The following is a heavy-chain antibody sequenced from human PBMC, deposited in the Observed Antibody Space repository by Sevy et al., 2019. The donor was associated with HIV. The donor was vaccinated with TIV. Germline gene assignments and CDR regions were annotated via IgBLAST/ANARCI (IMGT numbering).Heavy chain of an antibody. CDR3: ARSGNYYYYYGMDV. Sequence: SDTLSLTCTVSGGSISSYYWSWIRQPPGKGLEWIGYIYYSGSTNYNPSLKSRVTISVDTSKNQFSLKLSSVTAADTAVYYCARSGNYYYYYGMDVWGQGTTVTVSS. CDR2: IYYSGST. D-gene: IGHD3-10*01. CDR1: GGSISSYY. J-gene: IGHJ6*02. V-gene: IGHV4-59*07.